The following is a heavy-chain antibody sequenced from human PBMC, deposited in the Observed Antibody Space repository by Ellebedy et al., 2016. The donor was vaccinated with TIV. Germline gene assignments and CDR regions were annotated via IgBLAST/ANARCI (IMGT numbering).Heavy chain of an antibody. CDR2: ISGSSGST. V-gene: IGHV3-23*01. J-gene: IGHJ4*02. CDR1: GFTFSSYA. CDR3: AKGGWGTIWSE. Sequence: GGSLRLXXAASGFTFSSYAMTWVRQAPGKGLEWVSAISGSSGSTYHADSVKGRFTISRDNSKNTLYLQLSSLRAEDTAVYYCAKGGWGTIWSEWGQGALVTVSS. D-gene: IGHD6-13*01.